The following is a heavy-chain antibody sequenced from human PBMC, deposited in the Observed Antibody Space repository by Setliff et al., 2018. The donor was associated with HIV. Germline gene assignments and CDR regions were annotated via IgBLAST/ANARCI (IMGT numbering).Heavy chain of an antibody. CDR2: IYHSGRT. J-gene: IGHJ5*02. Sequence: PSETLSLTCTVSGGSISSLYWTWIRQAPGKGLEWIGYIYHSGRTNYNPSLKSRVTISPETSKNQFSLKLRSVTAADTAVYYCAREGGYYDSSGYPVGWFDPWGQGTLVTVS. D-gene: IGHD3-22*01. V-gene: IGHV4-59*11. CDR3: AREGGYYDSSGYPVGWFDP. CDR1: GGSISSLY.